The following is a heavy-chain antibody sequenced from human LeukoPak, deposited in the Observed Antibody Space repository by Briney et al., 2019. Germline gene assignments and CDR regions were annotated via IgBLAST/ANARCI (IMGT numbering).Heavy chain of an antibody. CDR1: GYTFTGYY. D-gene: IGHD6-13*01. V-gene: IGHV1-2*02. CDR2: INPNSGGT. J-gene: IGHJ5*02. Sequence: ASVKVSCKASGYTFTGYYMHWVRQAPGQGLEWMGWINPNSGGTNYAQKFQGRVTITTDESTSTAYMELSSLRSEDTAVYYCARGGYIAAAGTSSGWFDPWGQGTLVTVSS. CDR3: ARGGYIAAAGTSSGWFDP.